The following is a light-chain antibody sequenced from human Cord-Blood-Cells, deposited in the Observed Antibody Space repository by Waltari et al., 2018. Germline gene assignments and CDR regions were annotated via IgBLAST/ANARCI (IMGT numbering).Light chain of an antibody. CDR1: SSDAGSYNL. J-gene: IGLJ3*02. CDR3: CSYAGSSTFNWV. Sequence: QSALTQPASVSGSPGQSITIPCTGTSSDAGSYNLVSWHQQHPGKAPKLMIYEGSKRPSGVSNRFSGSKSGNTASLTISGLQAEDEADYYCCSYAGSSTFNWVFGGGTKLTVL. CDR2: EGS. V-gene: IGLV2-23*03.